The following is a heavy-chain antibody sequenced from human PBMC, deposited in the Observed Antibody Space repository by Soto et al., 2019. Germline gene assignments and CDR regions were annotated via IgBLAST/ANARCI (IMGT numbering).Heavy chain of an antibody. CDR2: IYYSGST. V-gene: IGHV4-30-4*01. Sequence: SETLSLTCTVSGGSISSGDYYWSWIRQPPGKGLEWIGYIYYSGSTFYNPSLKNRVTISLDTSKIQFSLKLSSVRAEDTAVYHCARVAPEYSSTPRRFDFWGQGTLVTVSS. D-gene: IGHD6-13*01. CDR1: GGSISSGDYY. CDR3: ARVAPEYSSTPRRFDF. J-gene: IGHJ4*02.